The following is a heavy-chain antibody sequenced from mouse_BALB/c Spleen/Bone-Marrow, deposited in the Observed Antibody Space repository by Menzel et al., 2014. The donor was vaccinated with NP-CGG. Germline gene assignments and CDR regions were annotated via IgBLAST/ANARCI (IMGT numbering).Heavy chain of an antibody. V-gene: IGHV1-69*01. CDR1: GHTFTDHW. CDR2: IDISDSYT. CDR3: ARGGANVDY. Sequence: QVQLQQSGAELVMPGASVKMSCKAPGHTFTDHWMHWVKQRPGQGLEWVGAIDISDSYTTYNQKFKGKATLTVDESSSTPYMQLSGLTSEDSAVYYCARGGANVDYWGQGTTLTGSS. J-gene: IGHJ2*01.